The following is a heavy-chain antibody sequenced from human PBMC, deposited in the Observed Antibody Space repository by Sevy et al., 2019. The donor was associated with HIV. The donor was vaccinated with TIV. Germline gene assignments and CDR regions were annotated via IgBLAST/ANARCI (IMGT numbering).Heavy chain of an antibody. V-gene: IGHV3-53*01. Sequence: GGSLRLSCAASGFTVSSNYMSWVRQAPGKGLEWVSVIYSGGSTYYADSVKGRFTISRDNSKNTLYLQMNSLRAEDTAVYYCARGPRGYSYPYYFDYWGQGTLVTVPS. CDR1: GFTVSSNY. CDR2: IYSGGST. D-gene: IGHD5-18*01. CDR3: ARGPRGYSYPYYFDY. J-gene: IGHJ4*02.